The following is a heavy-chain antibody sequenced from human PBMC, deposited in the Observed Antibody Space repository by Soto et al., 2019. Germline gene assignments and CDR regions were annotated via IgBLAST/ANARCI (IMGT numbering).Heavy chain of an antibody. Sequence: PGESLKISCKGSGYSFTSYWIGWVRQMPGKGLEWMGIIYPGDSDTRYSPSFQGQVTISADKSISTAYLQWSSLKASDTAMYYCVYLFFRTVTANPYHSWYFDYWGQGSLVTVSS. V-gene: IGHV5-51*01. D-gene: IGHD4-17*01. CDR1: GYSFTSYW. CDR3: VYLFFRTVTANPYHSWYFDY. J-gene: IGHJ4*02. CDR2: IYPGDSDT.